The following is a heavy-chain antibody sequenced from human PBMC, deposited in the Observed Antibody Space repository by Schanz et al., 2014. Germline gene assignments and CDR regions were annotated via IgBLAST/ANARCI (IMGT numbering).Heavy chain of an antibody. CDR3: AKYGGTVGVSCEY. Sequence: EVQLVESGGGLVQPGGSLRLSCAASGFTFSSYWMSWVRQPPGEGLEWVGNIKQDGSEQYYVDSVKGRFTFSRDNANTPLYLQMSSLTPEDTAVYYCAKYGGTVGVSCEYWGQGTLVTVSS. CDR2: IKQDGSEQ. CDR1: GFTFSSYW. V-gene: IGHV3-7*01. D-gene: IGHD2-15*01. J-gene: IGHJ4*02.